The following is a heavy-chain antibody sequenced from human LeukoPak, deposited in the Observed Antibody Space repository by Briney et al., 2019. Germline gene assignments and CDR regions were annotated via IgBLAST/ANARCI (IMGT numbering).Heavy chain of an antibody. D-gene: IGHD3-22*01. Sequence: QPGGSLRLSCAASGFTFSRYAMSWVRQAPWKGLEWFSGISDSGGSTYYADSVKGRFTISRDNSRNTLYLQMNSLRAEDTAVYYCAEYYYYDSSGYQQYYFDYWGQGTLVTVSS. CDR2: ISDSGGST. J-gene: IGHJ4*02. CDR1: GFTFSRYA. CDR3: AEYYYYDSSGYQQYYFDY. V-gene: IGHV3-23*01.